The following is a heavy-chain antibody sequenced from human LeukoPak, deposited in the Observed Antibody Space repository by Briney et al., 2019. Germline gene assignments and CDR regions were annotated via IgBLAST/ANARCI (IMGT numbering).Heavy chain of an antibody. Sequence: SETLSLTCTVSGGSISSYHWSWIRQPPGKGLEWIGYIYYSGSTNYNPSLKSRVTISVDTSKNQFSLKLSSVTAADTAVYYCAREARVGLLDYWGQGTLVTVSS. CDR2: IYYSGST. CDR3: AREARVGLLDY. CDR1: GGSISSYH. D-gene: IGHD1-26*01. V-gene: IGHV4-59*01. J-gene: IGHJ4*02.